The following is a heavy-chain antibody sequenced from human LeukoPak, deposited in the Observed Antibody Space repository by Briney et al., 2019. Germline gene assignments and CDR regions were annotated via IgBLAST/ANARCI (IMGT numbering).Heavy chain of an antibody. D-gene: IGHD3-9*01. V-gene: IGHV1-24*01. CDR3: ATINVLRYFDWPRVAFDI. CDR1: GYTLTELS. Sequence: ASVKVSCKVSGYTLTELSMHWVRQAPGKRLEWMGGFDPEDGETIYAQKFQGRVTMTEDTSTDTAYMELSSLRSEDTAVYYCATINVLRYFDWPRVAFDIWGQGTMVTVSS. J-gene: IGHJ3*02. CDR2: FDPEDGET.